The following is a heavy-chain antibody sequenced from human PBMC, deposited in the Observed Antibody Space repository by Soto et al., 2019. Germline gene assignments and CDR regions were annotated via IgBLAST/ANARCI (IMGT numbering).Heavy chain of an antibody. CDR2: IIPILGIA. CDR1: GGTFSSYT. J-gene: IGHJ5*02. CDR3: ARDPPNYAFDP. Sequence: SLKVSCKASGGTFSSYTISWVRQAPGQGLEWMGRIIPILGIANYAQKFQGRVTITADKSTSTAYMELSSLRSEDTAVYYCARDPPNYAFDPWGQGTLVTVSS. D-gene: IGHD3-16*01. V-gene: IGHV1-69*04.